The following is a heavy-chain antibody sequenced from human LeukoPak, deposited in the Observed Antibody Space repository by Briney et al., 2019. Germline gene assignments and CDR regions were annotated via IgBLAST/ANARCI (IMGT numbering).Heavy chain of an antibody. D-gene: IGHD3-22*01. V-gene: IGHV1-2*06. J-gene: IGHJ4*02. CDR3: ARSLRYYYDSSGYSGYFDY. CDR2: INPNSGGT. CDR1: GYTFTGYY. Sequence: ASVKVSCKASGYTFTGYYMHWVRQAPGQGLEWMGRINPNSGGTNYAQKFQGRVTMTRDTSISTAYMELSRLRSDDTAVYYCARSLRYYYDSSGYSGYFDYWGQGTPVTVFS.